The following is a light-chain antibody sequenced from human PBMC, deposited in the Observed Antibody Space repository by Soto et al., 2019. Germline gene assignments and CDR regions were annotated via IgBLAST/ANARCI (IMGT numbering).Light chain of an antibody. Sequence: IVMTHSPVTLSVSPGEIAALSCRASQSVNSNLAWYQQKPGQAPSLLIYGAFTRATGIPARFSGTGSGTEFTLTISSLQSEDFALYYCQQYNDWPLTFGQGTKVDIK. J-gene: IGKJ1*01. V-gene: IGKV3-15*01. CDR3: QQYNDWPLT. CDR2: GAF. CDR1: QSVNSN.